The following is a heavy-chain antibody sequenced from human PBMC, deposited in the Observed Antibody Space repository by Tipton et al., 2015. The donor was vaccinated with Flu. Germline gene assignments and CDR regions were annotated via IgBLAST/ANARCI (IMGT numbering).Heavy chain of an antibody. D-gene: IGHD4-17*01. CDR3: ARGDYGDYDHEADAFDI. J-gene: IGHJ3*02. CDR1: GGSFSGHY. V-gene: IGHV4-34*01. CDR2: INHGGTT. Sequence: TLSLTCAVYGGSFSGHYWTWIRQPPGKGLEWIGEINHGGTTKYNPSLKSRVTISVDTSKNQFSLKLSSVTAADTAVYYCARGDYGDYDHEADAFDIWGQGTLVTVSA.